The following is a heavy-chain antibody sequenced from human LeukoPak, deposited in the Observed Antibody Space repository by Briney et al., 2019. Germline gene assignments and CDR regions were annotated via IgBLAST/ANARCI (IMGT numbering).Heavy chain of an antibody. J-gene: IGHJ3*02. CDR1: GFTFNTYA. Sequence: GGSLRLSCAASGFTFNTYAMTWVRQAPGKGLEWVSAIRGDGATRFYADSVKGRFTVSRDNSKNTVYLQMNSLRAEDTAVYYCAKVRVGRTGTWYDAFDIWGQGTMVTVSS. CDR2: IRGDGATR. V-gene: IGHV3-23*01. CDR3: AKVRVGRTGTWYDAFDI. D-gene: IGHD1-1*01.